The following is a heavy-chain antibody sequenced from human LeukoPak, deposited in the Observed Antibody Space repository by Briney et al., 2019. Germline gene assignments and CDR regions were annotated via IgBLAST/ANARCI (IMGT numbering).Heavy chain of an antibody. CDR1: GFTFSSYA. CDR2: ISGSGGST. V-gene: IGHV3-23*01. Sequence: GGSLRLSCAASGFTFSSYAMTWVRQAPGKGLEWVSSISGSGGSTNYADSVKGRFTISRDNYQNTLYLQMNSLRPEDTAVYYCAPRPTVTIDYWGQGTLVTVSS. J-gene: IGHJ4*02. CDR3: APRPTVTIDY. D-gene: IGHD4-17*01.